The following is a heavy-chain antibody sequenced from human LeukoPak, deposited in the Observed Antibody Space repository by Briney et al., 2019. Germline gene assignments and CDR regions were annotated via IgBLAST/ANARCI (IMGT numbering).Heavy chain of an antibody. J-gene: IGHJ6*02. Sequence: GGSLRLSCAASGFTFSSYAMHWVRQAPGKGLEWVAVMSYDGSNKYYADSVKGRFTISRDNSKNTLYLQMNSLRAEDTAVYYCAGENGDVPYYYYGMDVWGQGTTVTVSS. CDR3: AGENGDVPYYYYGMDV. D-gene: IGHD4-17*01. CDR1: GFTFSSYA. V-gene: IGHV3-30-3*01. CDR2: MSYDGSNK.